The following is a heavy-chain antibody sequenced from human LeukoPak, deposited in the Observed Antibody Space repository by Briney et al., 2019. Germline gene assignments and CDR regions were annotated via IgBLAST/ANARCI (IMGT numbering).Heavy chain of an antibody. CDR3: ARDQRPYGKDYYGMDV. Sequence: GGSLRLSCAASGFTFSSYGMHWVRQAPGKGLEWVAVISYDGSNKYYADSVKGRFTISRDNSKNTLYLQMNSLRAEDTAVYYCARDQRPYGKDYYGMDVWGQGTTVTVSS. D-gene: IGHD3-10*01. J-gene: IGHJ6*02. CDR1: GFTFSSYG. V-gene: IGHV3-30*03. CDR2: ISYDGSNK.